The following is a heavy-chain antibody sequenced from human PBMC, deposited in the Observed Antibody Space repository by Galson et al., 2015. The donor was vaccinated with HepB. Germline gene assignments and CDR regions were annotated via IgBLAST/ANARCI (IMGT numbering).Heavy chain of an antibody. D-gene: IGHD3-3*01. V-gene: IGHV3-11*01. CDR1: GFTFSDYY. Sequence: SLRLSCAASGFTFSDYYMSWIRQAPGKGLEWISYISSSGTTIYYADSVEGRFTISRDNAKNSLYLQLNNLRAEDTAVYYCAWVYDFWSGGYFQHWGQGTLITVSS. J-gene: IGHJ1*01. CDR3: AWVYDFWSGGYFQH. CDR2: ISSSGTTI.